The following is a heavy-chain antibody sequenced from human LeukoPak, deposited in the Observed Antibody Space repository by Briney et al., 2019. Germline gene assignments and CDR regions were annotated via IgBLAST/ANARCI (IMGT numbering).Heavy chain of an antibody. CDR3: ARAQQWLGGWFDP. D-gene: IGHD6-19*01. Sequence: ASVTVSFKSSVYTFTVYYMHWVRQAPGQGLEWMGWINPNSGGTNYAQKFQGRVTMTRDTSISTAYMELSRLRSDDTAVYYCARAQQWLGGWFDPWGQGTLVTVSS. V-gene: IGHV1-2*02. CDR2: INPNSGGT. J-gene: IGHJ5*02. CDR1: VYTFTVYY.